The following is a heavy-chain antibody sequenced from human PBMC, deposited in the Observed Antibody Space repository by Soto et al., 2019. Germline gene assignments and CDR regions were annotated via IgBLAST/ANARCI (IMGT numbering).Heavy chain of an antibody. CDR3: AKDLSPGDLHYYFYMDV. D-gene: IGHD7-27*01. CDR1: GFTFSSYA. Sequence: PGGSLRLSCAASGFTFSSYAMSWVRQAPGKGLEWVSAISGSGGSTYYADSVKGRFTISRDNSKNTLYLQMSSLRAEDTAVYYCAKDLSPGDLHYYFYMDVWGKGTTITVSS. CDR2: ISGSGGST. V-gene: IGHV3-23*01. J-gene: IGHJ6*03.